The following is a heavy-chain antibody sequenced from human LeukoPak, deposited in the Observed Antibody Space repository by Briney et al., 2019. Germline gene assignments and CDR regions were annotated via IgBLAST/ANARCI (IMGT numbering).Heavy chain of an antibody. J-gene: IGHJ5*02. CDR1: GASISSHY. CDR3: ARGGTYTSRGFYKWFDP. Sequence: PSETLSLTCSVSGASISSHYWSWIRQPPGKGLEWIGYIHYSGSTNCNPSLKSRVTISLDTSKNQFSLKLTSVTAADTAVYYCARGGTYTSRGFYKWFDPWGQGILVTVSS. D-gene: IGHD2-2*01. CDR2: IHYSGST. V-gene: IGHV4-59*11.